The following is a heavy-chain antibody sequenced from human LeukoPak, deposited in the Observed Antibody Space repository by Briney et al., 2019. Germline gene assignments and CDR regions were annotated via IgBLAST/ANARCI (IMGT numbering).Heavy chain of an antibody. CDR2: IYYGGST. Sequence: SETLSLTCAVSGGSISTSNWWGWIRQPPGKGLEWIGSIYYGGSTYYNPSLRRRVTISVDTSKNQFSLKLSSVTAADTAVYYCARGALQSNPQGSFDIWGQGTLVTVSS. CDR1: GGSISTSNW. D-gene: IGHD5-24*01. J-gene: IGHJ3*02. V-gene: IGHV4-39*01. CDR3: ARGALQSNPQGSFDI.